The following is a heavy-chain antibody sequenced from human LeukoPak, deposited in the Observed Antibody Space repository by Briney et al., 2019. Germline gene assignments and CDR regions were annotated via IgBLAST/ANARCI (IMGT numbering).Heavy chain of an antibody. CDR2: IKSKTDGGTT. CDR3: PSTYYYNSGTYYLRSSDD. Sequence: GRSLRLSCAASGFTFSSYGMHWVRQAPGKGLEWVGLIKSKTDGGTTDYAAPVKGRFAISRDDSKSTMYLQMNRLKTEDTGVYYCPSTYYYNSGTYYLRSSDDWGQGTLVTVSS. D-gene: IGHD3-10*01. V-gene: IGHV3-15*01. J-gene: IGHJ4*02. CDR1: GFTFSSYG.